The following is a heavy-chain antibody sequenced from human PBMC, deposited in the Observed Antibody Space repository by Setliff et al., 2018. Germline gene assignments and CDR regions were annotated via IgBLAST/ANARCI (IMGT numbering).Heavy chain of an antibody. CDR2: INPHGSEK. CDR1: GLSYINDW. J-gene: IGHJ4*02. CDR3: FGAGTCSY. D-gene: IGHD3-10*01. Sequence: PGGSLRLSCTASGLSYINDWVNWVRQAPGKGLEWLASINPHGSEKYYADPVKGRFTISRDNAKNSLSLQMNNLRTEDTAVYYCFGAGTCSYWGQGTLVTVST. V-gene: IGHV3-7*01.